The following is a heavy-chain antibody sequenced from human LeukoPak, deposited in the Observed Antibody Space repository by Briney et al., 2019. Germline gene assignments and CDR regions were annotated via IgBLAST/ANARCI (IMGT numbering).Heavy chain of an antibody. Sequence: GGSLRLSCAASGFTFSSYSMNWVRQAPGKGLEWVSSISSSSSYIYYADSVKSRFTISRDNAKNSLYLQMNSLRAEDTAVYYCARVAVGAITFDYWGQGTLVTVSS. V-gene: IGHV3-21*01. CDR1: GFTFSSYS. CDR2: ISSSSSYI. J-gene: IGHJ4*02. D-gene: IGHD1-26*01. CDR3: ARVAVGAITFDY.